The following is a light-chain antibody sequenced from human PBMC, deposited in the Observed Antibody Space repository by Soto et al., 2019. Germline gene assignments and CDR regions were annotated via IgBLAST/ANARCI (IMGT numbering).Light chain of an antibody. Sequence: DIQMTQSPSSVSASVGDRVTITCRASQGVDTYLAWYQLKPGKAPKLLIYAASNLQDEVPSRFSGSGSETLFTLTISSLQPEDFATYYCQQAKGFPLTFGGGTKVE. CDR3: QQAKGFPLT. CDR2: AAS. V-gene: IGKV1-12*01. J-gene: IGKJ4*01. CDR1: QGVDTY.